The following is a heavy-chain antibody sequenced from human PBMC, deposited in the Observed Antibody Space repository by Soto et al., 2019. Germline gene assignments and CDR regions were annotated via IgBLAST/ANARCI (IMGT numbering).Heavy chain of an antibody. CDR2: ISAYNGNT. D-gene: IGHD2-15*01. Sequence: ASVKVSCKASGYTFTSYGISWVRQAPGQGLEWMGWISAYNGNTNYAQKLQGRVTMTTDTSTSTAYMELRSLRSDDTAVYYCARDRDTRILYSSPWFDPWGQGTLVTVSS. J-gene: IGHJ5*02. V-gene: IGHV1-18*01. CDR1: GYTFTSYG. CDR3: ARDRDTRILYSSPWFDP.